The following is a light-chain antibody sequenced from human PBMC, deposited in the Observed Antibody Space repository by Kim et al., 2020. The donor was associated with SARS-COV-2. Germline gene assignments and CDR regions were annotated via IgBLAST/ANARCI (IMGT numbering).Light chain of an antibody. CDR3: QQYHDWWT. V-gene: IGKV3-15*01. Sequence: EIVMTQSPVTLSVSPGERVTLSCGASHNVNSNLAWYQQTPGQPPRLLIYDASTRAAGVPARFSGSGSGTDFTLTISSLQSEDSAVYYCQQYHDWWTFGQGTKVDI. CDR2: DAS. CDR1: HNVNSN. J-gene: IGKJ1*01.